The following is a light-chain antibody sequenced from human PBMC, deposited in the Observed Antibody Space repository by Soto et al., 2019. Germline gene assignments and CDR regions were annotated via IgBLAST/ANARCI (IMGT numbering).Light chain of an antibody. CDR2: EVS. CDR3: SSYTSTNSPP. V-gene: IGLV2-14*01. CDR1: SSDVGGYNY. J-gene: IGLJ1*01. Sequence: QSALTQPRSVSGSPGQSVTISCTGTSSDVGGYNYVSWYQQHPGKAPKFIIYEVSNRPSGVSNRFSGSKSGNTASLTISGLQAEDEADYYCSSYTSTNSPPFGTGTKVTVL.